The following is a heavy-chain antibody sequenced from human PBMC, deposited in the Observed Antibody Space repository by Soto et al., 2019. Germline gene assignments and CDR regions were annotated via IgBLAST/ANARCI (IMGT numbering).Heavy chain of an antibody. Sequence: EVQLVESGGGLVKPGGSLRLSCAASGFTFSSYSMNWVRQAPGKGLEWVSSISSSSSYIYYADSVKGRFTISRDNAKNSLYLQMNSLRAADTAVYYCARDLQQLVRYYYYGMDVWGQGTTVTVSS. J-gene: IGHJ6*02. CDR2: ISSSSSYI. D-gene: IGHD6-13*01. V-gene: IGHV3-21*01. CDR3: ARDLQQLVRYYYYGMDV. CDR1: GFTFSSYS.